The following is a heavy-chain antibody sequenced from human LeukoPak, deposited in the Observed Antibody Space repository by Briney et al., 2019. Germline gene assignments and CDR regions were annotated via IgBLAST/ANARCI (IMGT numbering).Heavy chain of an antibody. CDR3: ARVSFNTCSSTSCYFDY. J-gene: IGHJ4*02. V-gene: IGHV1-2*02. Sequence: GASVKVSCKASGYTFTGYYMHWVRQAPGQGLEWMGWINPNSGGTNYAQNFQGRVTITADKSTSTAYMELSSLRSEDTAMYYCARVSFNTCSSTSCYFDYWGQGTLVTVSS. CDR2: INPNSGGT. CDR1: GYTFTGYY. D-gene: IGHD2-2*01.